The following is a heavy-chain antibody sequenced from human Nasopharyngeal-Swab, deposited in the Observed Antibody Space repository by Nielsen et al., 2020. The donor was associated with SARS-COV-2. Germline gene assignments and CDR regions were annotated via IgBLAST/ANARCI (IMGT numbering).Heavy chain of an antibody. CDR3: AKEYSSGWQLYYYGMDV. Sequence: GESLKISCAASGFPFNNYGMSWVRQAPGKGLEWVSSISGSGGSTYYADSAKGRFTMSRDNSKSTLYLQMNTLRAEGTAVYYCAKEYSSGWQLYYYGMDVWGQGTTVTVSS. V-gene: IGHV3-23*01. J-gene: IGHJ6*02. CDR1: GFPFNNYG. CDR2: ISGSGGST. D-gene: IGHD6-19*01.